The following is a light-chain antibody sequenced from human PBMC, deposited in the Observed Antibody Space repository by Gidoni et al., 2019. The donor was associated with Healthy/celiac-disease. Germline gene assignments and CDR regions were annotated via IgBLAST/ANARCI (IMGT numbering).Light chain of an antibody. CDR1: SSDVGGYNY. Sequence: QSALTQPASVSGSPGHALTISCTGTSSDVGGYNYVSWYQQHPGKAPKLMIYDVSNRPSGVSKRFSGAKSGNTASLTISGLQAEDEADYYCSSYTSSSTLVFVTGTKVTVL. CDR3: SSYTSSSTLV. CDR2: DVS. J-gene: IGLJ1*01. V-gene: IGLV2-14*01.